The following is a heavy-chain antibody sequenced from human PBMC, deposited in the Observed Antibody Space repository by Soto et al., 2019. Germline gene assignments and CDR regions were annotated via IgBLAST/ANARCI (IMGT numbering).Heavy chain of an antibody. CDR2: MNPNSGNT. V-gene: IGHV1-8*01. Sequence: QVQLVQSGAEVKKPGASVKVSCKASGYTFTSYDINWVRQATGQGLEWMGWMNPNSGNTGYAQKFQGRVTMTRYTSISTAYTALSSLRSEDTDVYYCAREKTYYGMDVWGQGTRVTVSS. CDR3: AREKTYYGMDV. CDR1: GYTFTSYD. J-gene: IGHJ6*02.